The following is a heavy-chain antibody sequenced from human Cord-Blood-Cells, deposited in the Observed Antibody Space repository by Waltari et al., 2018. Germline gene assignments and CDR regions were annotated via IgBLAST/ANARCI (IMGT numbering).Heavy chain of an antibody. J-gene: IGHJ4*02. CDR1: GGSFSGYY. D-gene: IGHD1-26*01. V-gene: IGHV4-34*01. CDR2: SKHLGRT. CDR3: ARGRRVGATRVRVCDY. Sequence: QVQLQQWGAGLLKPSETLSLTCAVYGGSFSGYYWSWIRQPPGKGLEWIGESKHLGRTKYNPALKSRVTRSVDTSKTPCFLNLSSGTAADTAVYYCARGRRVGATRVRVCDYWGQGTLVTVAS.